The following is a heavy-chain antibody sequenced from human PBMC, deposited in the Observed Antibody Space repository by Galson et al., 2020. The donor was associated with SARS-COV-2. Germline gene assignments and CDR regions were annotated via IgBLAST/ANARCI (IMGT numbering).Heavy chain of an antibody. CDR3: ARGLSYYDDSSGYYEFDP. V-gene: IGHV1-2*02. D-gene: IGHD3-22*01. Sequence: GESLKISCKASGYPFIGYYLHWVRQAPGQGLEWMGWINPNSGDTNYAQKFKGRVTMTRDTSNSTAYMELIRLRSDDTAVYHCARGLSYYDDSSGYYEFDPWGQGVPVTVSS. J-gene: IGHJ5*02. CDR1: GYPFIGYY. CDR2: INPNSGDT.